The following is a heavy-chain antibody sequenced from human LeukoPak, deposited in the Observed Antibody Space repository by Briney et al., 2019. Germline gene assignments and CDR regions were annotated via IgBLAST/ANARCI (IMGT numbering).Heavy chain of an antibody. J-gene: IGHJ4*02. CDR3: AKGGKWDVTPFDY. CDR2: IISDGSSA. Sequence: GGSLRLSCAASGFTFSSYWMHWVRQAPGKGLVWVSRIISDGSSASYADSVKGRFTISRDNAKNTLYLQVNSLRAEDTAVYYCAKGGKWDVTPFDYWGQGTLVTVSS. V-gene: IGHV3-74*01. D-gene: IGHD1-26*01. CDR1: GFTFSSYW.